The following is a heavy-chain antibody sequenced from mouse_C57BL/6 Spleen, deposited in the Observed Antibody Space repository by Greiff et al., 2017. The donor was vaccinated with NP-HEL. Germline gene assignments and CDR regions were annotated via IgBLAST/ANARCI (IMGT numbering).Heavy chain of an antibody. Sequence: VQLQQPGAELVRPGSSVKLSCKASGYTFTSYWMHWVKQRPIQGLEWIGNIDPSDSETHYNQKFKDKATLTVDKSSSTAYRQLSSLTSEDAAVYYCARLVYYGNYPDYFDDWGKGTTRTVSS. D-gene: IGHD2-1*01. J-gene: IGHJ2*01. V-gene: IGHV1-52*01. CDR1: GYTFTSYW. CDR3: ARLVYYGNYPDYFDD. CDR2: IDPSDSET.